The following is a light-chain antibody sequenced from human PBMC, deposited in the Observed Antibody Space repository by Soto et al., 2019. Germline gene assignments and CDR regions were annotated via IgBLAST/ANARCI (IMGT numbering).Light chain of an antibody. J-gene: IGLJ2*01. CDR2: DVN. V-gene: IGLV2-14*03. Sequence: QSVLTQPASVSGSPGQSITISCTGTSSDVGGYNHVSWYQQHPGKAPKLMIYDVNNRPSGVSNRLSGSKSGNTASLTISGLQAEDEADYYCSSYASSSTLLFGGGTQLTVL. CDR1: SSDVGGYNH. CDR3: SSYASSSTLL.